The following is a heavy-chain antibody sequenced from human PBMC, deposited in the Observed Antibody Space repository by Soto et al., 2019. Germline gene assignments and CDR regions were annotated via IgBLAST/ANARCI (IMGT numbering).Heavy chain of an antibody. V-gene: IGHV3-23*01. J-gene: IGHJ6*03. CDR1: GFTFSSYA. Sequence: GGSLRLSCAASGFTFSSYAMSWVRQAPGKGLEWVSAISGSGGSTYYADSVKGRFTISRDNSKNTLYLQMNSLRAEDTAVYYCAKGGRPGYYYYYYMDVWGKGTTVTVSS. CDR2: ISGSGGST. CDR3: AKGGRPGYYYYYYMDV. D-gene: IGHD3-10*01.